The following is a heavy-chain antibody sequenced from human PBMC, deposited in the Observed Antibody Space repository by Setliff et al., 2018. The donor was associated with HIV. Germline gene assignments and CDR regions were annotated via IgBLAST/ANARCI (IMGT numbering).Heavy chain of an antibody. J-gene: IGHJ4*02. CDR3: AREHDSLTGYSFDF. CDR2: IITLFGEA. V-gene: IGHV1-69*13. D-gene: IGHD3-9*01. Sequence: SVKVSCKASRGTFRNSAINWVRQAPGQGLVWMGGIITLFGEANYAQKFQGRVTITADESTSTVYMELPSLRSEDTAVYYCAREHDSLTGYSFDFWGQGTLVTVSS. CDR1: RGTFRNSA.